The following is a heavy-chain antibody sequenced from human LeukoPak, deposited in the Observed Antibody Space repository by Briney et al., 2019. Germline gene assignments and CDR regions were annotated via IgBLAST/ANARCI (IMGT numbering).Heavy chain of an antibody. D-gene: IGHD2-15*01. CDR3: AVVAATPPWFDP. Sequence: ASVKVSCKASGGTFSSYAISWVRQAPGQGLEWVGGIIPIFGTANYAQKFQGRVTITADESTSTAYMELSSLRSEDTAVYYCAVVAATPPWFDPWGQGTLVTVSS. J-gene: IGHJ5*02. CDR2: IIPIFGTA. CDR1: GGTFSSYA. V-gene: IGHV1-69*13.